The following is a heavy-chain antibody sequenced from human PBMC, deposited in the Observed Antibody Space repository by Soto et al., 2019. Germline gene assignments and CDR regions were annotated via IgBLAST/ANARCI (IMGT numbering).Heavy chain of an antibody. J-gene: IGHJ6*02. CDR2: VSGYSGHS. CDR3: ARDSSSSGYYYGMDV. V-gene: IGHV1-18*01. CDR1: NETLTTYG. Sequence: QVHLVQSGAEVKKPGASVKVSCKASNETLTTYGISWVRQAPGQGLEWMGWVSGYSGHSSSAQEFQDRVIMTTDTSTNTAYMELRSLTSDDSAVYFCARDSSSSGYYYGMDVWGQGTTVTVS. D-gene: IGHD6-6*01.